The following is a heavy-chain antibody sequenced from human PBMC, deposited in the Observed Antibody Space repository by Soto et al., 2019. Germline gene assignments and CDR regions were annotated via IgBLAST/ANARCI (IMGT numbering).Heavy chain of an antibody. CDR2: ISRSGDST. V-gene: IGHV3-23*01. J-gene: IGHJ6*02. CDR1: GFTFSNYA. Sequence: HPGGSLRLSCAASGFTFSNYAMTWVRQAPGKGLEWVSAISRSGDSTYYADSVKGRFTISRDNSKNTLYVQMDSLRAEDTAVYYCAKGAFAGYYYYGMDVWGQGTTVTVSS. CDR3: AKGAFAGYYYYGMDV. D-gene: IGHD3-16*01.